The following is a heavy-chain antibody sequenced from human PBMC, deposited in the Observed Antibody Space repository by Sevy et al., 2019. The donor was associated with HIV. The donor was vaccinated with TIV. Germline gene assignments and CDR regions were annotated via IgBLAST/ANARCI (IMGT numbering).Heavy chain of an antibody. Sequence: GGSLRLSCAASGFTFSSYSMNWVRQAPGKGLEWVSSISSSSSYIYYADSVKGRFTISRDNAKNSLYLQMNSLRAEDTAVYYCARDKDSSGWGRDYWGQGTLVTVSS. J-gene: IGHJ4*02. CDR1: GFTFSSYS. V-gene: IGHV3-21*01. CDR3: ARDKDSSGWGRDY. CDR2: ISSSSSYI. D-gene: IGHD6-19*01.